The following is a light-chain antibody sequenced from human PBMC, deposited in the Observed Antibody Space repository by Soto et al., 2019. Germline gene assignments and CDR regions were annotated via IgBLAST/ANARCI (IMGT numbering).Light chain of an antibody. V-gene: IGKV1-39*01. CDR2: SSS. Sequence: DIQMTQSPSSLSASVGDRVTITCRTSQSIRNFLNWYQQKPGTVPKLLISSSSTLESGVPSRFSGGGSGTDFTLTITNLQPEDFATYFCQQNYRSPWTFGPGTRVDIK. CDR3: QQNYRSPWT. J-gene: IGKJ1*01. CDR1: QSIRNF.